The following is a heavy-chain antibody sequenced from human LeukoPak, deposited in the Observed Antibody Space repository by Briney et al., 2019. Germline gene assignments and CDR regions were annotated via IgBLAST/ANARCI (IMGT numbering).Heavy chain of an antibody. V-gene: IGHV4-30-4*01. CDR2: ISSSGST. D-gene: IGHD5-24*01. Sequence: NTSETLSLTCTVSSGSISSGDYYWSWIRQPPGKGLEWIGYISSSGSTYYNPSLKSRVTISVDTSKNQFSLKLSSVTAADTAVYYCARDSMATIRFDYWGQGTLVTVSS. J-gene: IGHJ4*02. CDR1: SGSISSGDYY. CDR3: ARDSMATIRFDY.